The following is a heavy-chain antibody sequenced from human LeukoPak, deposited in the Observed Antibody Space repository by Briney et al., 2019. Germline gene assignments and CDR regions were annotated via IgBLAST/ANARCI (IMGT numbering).Heavy chain of an antibody. V-gene: IGHV4-59*08. J-gene: IGHJ5*02. CDR3: ARHLGEGTYPMDR. CDR1: GASITDYY. CDR2: IHISGKT. D-gene: IGHD1-26*01. Sequence: NPSETLPLTCTVSGASITDYYWSWIRQTPEMGLEYIGYIHISGKTYNNPSLKGRVTVSLDTSQNQFSLKLTSVTAADTAVYFCARHLGEGTYPMDRWGQGILVTVSS.